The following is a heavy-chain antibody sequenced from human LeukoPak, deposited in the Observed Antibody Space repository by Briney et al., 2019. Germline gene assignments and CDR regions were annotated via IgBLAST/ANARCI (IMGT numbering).Heavy chain of an antibody. CDR2: ITYDGSGK. J-gene: IGHJ4*02. Sequence: PGRSLRLSCAASGFTFSSYAIHWVRQAPGKGLEWVAIITYDGSGKFCADSVKGRFTISRDNSKDTLYLQMNSLRPEDTAIYYCAREKRSGYYPGYWGQGTLVTVSS. V-gene: IGHV3-30-3*01. CDR3: AREKRSGYYPGY. D-gene: IGHD3-3*01. CDR1: GFTFSSYA.